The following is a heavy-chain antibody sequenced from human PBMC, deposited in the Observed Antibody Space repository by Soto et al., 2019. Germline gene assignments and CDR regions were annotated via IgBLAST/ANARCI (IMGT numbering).Heavy chain of an antibody. J-gene: IGHJ4*02. Sequence: PSQTQPVTSTVSGGYIINVGYYWSWNRQHPGKGLEWIGYIYYSGSTYYNPSLKSRVTISVDTSKNQFSLKLSSVTAADTAVYYCARAEDSYFDYWGEGTLVTVSS. V-gene: IGHV4-31*03. CDR2: IYYSGST. CDR1: GGYIINVGYY. CDR3: ARAEDSYFDY.